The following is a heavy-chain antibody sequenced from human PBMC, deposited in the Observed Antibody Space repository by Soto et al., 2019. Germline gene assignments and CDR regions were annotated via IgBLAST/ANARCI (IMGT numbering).Heavy chain of an antibody. V-gene: IGHV4-39*01. CDR1: GDSISSYY. CDR3: ARREARYGRYDS. Sequence: SETLSLTCPVSGDSISSYYWDWIRQPPGKGLEWIGSIYYSGTTYYNPSLKSRLTISVDTSKNQFSLKLSSVTAADTAVYYCARREARYGRYDSWGQGTLVTVSS. CDR2: IYYSGTT. D-gene: IGHD5-18*01. J-gene: IGHJ4*02.